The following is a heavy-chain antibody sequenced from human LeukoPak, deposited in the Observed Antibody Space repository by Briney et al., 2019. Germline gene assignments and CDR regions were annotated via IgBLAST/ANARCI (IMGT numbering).Heavy chain of an antibody. Sequence: ASVKASCKASGYTFTGYYMHWVRQAPGQGLEWMGWINPSSGGTNYAQKFRGRVTMTRDTSISTAYMELSRLRSDDTAVYYCARLTTVVTRGGGSGYWGQGTLVTVSS. V-gene: IGHV1-2*02. CDR1: GYTFTGYY. D-gene: IGHD4-23*01. J-gene: IGHJ4*02. CDR3: ARLTTVVTRGGGSGY. CDR2: INPSSGGT.